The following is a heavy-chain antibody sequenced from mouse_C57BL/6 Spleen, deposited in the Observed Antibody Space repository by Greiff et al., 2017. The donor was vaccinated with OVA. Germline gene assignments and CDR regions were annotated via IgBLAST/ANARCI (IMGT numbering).Heavy chain of an antibody. V-gene: IGHV1-72*01. CDR3: AREFYAMDY. Sequence: QVQLQQSGTELVKPGASVKLSCKASGYIFNSYWMHWVRQRPGRGLEWIGRIDPNSGGPEYNEKFKSKATLTVDKSSTTAYMQFRSLTSEDSAVYYCAREFYAMDYWGQGTSVTVSS. J-gene: IGHJ4*01. CDR2: IDPNSGGP. CDR1: GYIFNSYW.